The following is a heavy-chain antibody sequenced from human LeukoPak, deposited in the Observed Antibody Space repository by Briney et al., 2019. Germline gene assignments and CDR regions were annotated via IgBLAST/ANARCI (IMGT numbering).Heavy chain of an antibody. V-gene: IGHV3-48*03. J-gene: IGHJ4*02. Sequence: GGSLRLSCAASGFIFSDYEMNWVRQAPGKGLEWVSYINSGGDGIFYADSVKGRFTISRDNAENSLILQMNSLRAEDTALYYCARERLSCGGVCLDDWGQGTLVTVSS. CDR1: GFIFSDYE. D-gene: IGHD2-21*02. CDR3: ARERLSCGGVCLDD. CDR2: INSGGDGI.